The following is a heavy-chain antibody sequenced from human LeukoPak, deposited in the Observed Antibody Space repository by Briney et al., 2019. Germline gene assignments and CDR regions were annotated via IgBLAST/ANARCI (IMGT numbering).Heavy chain of an antibody. CDR1: GYTFTGYY. CDR2: INPNSGGT. V-gene: IGHV1-2*02. D-gene: IGHD1-26*01. J-gene: IGHJ4*02. CDR3: AREIVGATIYFFDY. Sequence: ASVKVSCKASGYTFTGYYMHWVRQAPGQGLEWMGWINPNSGGTNYAQKFQGRVTMTRDTSISTAYMELSRLRSDDTAVYYCAREIVGATIYFFDYWGQRTLVTVSS.